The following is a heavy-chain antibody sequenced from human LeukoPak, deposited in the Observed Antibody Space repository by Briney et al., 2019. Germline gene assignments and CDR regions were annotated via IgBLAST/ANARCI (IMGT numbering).Heavy chain of an antibody. CDR3: ASLPIGIEGQQLAQSDY. V-gene: IGHV3-21*01. CDR1: GFTFSSYS. Sequence: GGSLRLSCAASGFTFSSYSMNWVRQAPGKGLEWVSSISSSSSYIYYADSVKGRFTISRDNAKNSLYLQMNSLRAEDTAVYYCASLPIGIEGQQLAQSDYWSQGTLVTVSS. CDR2: ISSSSSYI. J-gene: IGHJ4*02. D-gene: IGHD6-13*01.